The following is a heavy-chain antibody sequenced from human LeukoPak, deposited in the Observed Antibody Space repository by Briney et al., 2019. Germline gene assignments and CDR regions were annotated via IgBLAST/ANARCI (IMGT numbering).Heavy chain of an antibody. CDR3: ARETYYYDSSVSGAFDI. D-gene: IGHD3-22*01. CDR2: IYYSGST. Sequence: SETLSLTCTVSGGSISSYCWSWIRQPPGKGLEWIGYIYYSGSTNYNPSLKSRVTISVDTSKNQFSLKLSSVTAADTAVYYCARETYYYDSSVSGAFDIWGQGTMVTVSS. J-gene: IGHJ3*02. CDR1: GGSISSYC. V-gene: IGHV4-59*01.